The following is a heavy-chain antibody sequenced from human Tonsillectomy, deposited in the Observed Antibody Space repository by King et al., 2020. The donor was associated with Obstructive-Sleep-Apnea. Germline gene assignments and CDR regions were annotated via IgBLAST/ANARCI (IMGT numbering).Heavy chain of an antibody. CDR1: GYSFTSNW. CDR3: ARLRGLTSSSGAFYFDY. CDR2: IYPGDSDT. Sequence: VQLVESGAEVKKPGESLKISCKGSGYSFTSNWIGWVRQMPGKGLEWMGIIYPGDSDTRYSPSFQGQATISADKSISTAYLQWSSLKASDTAMYFCARLRGLTSSSGAFYFDYWGQGTLVTVSS. D-gene: IGHD6-6*01. V-gene: IGHV5-51*01. J-gene: IGHJ4*02.